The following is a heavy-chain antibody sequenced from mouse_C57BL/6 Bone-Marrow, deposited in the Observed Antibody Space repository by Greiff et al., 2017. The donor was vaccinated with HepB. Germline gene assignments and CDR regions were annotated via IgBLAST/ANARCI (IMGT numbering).Heavy chain of an antibody. CDR1: GYSFTGYY. Sequence: VQLKQSGPELVKPGASVKISCKASGYSFTGYYMHWVKQSHGNILDWIGYIYPYNGVSSYNQKFKGKATLTVDKSSSTAYMELRSLTSEDSAVYYCARSTVTTVNDYAMDYWGQGTSVTVSS. CDR2: IYPYNGVS. J-gene: IGHJ4*01. V-gene: IGHV1-31*01. CDR3: ARSTVTTVNDYAMDY. D-gene: IGHD1-1*01.